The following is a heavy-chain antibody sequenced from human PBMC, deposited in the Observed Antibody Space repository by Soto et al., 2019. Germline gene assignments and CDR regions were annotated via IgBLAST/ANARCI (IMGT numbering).Heavy chain of an antibody. D-gene: IGHD6-13*01. J-gene: IGHJ6*02. CDR3: ARRSSSWYDPRYYYYGMDV. CDR1: GGTFSSYT. V-gene: IGHV1-69*02. Sequence: SVKVSCKDSGGTFSSYTISWVRQAPGQGLEWMGRIIPILGIANYAQKFQGRVTITADKSTSTAYMELSSLRSEDTAVYYCARRSSSWYDPRYYYYGMDVWGQGTTVTVSS. CDR2: IIPILGIA.